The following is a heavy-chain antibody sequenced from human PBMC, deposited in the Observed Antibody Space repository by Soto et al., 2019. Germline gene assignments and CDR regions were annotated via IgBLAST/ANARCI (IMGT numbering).Heavy chain of an antibody. CDR3: AGSYSSGYYYPEYFQH. Sequence: SETLSLTCTVSGGSISSYYWSWIRQPPGKGLEWIGYIYYSGSTNYNPSLKSRVTISVDTSKDQFSLKLSSVTAADTAVYYCAGSYSSGYYYPEYFQHWGQGTLVTVSS. D-gene: IGHD3-22*01. CDR2: IYYSGST. J-gene: IGHJ1*01. V-gene: IGHV4-59*08. CDR1: GGSISSYY.